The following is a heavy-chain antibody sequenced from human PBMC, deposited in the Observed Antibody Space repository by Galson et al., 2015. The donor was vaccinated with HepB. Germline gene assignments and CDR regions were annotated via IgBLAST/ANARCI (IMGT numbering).Heavy chain of an antibody. V-gene: IGHV3-9*01. D-gene: IGHD3-16*01. J-gene: IGHJ6*02. CDR3: ATGGQLADYYYYGMDV. CDR1: GFTFDDYA. Sequence: SLRLSCAASGFTFDDYAMHWVRQAPGKGLEWVSGISWNSGSIGYADSVKGRFTISRDNAKNSLYLQMNSLRAEDTALYYCATGGQLADYYYYGMDVWGQGTMVTVSS. CDR2: ISWNSGSI.